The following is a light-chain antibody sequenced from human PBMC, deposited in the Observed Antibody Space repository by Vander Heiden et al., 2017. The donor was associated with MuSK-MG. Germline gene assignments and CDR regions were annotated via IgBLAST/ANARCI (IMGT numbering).Light chain of an antibody. J-gene: IGLJ2*01. CDR1: NSDVGGYNY. V-gene: IGLV2-14*01. CDR3: SSSASSNTRL. CDR2: EVS. Sequence: QSALTQPASVSGSPGQSITISCTGTNSDVGGYNYVSWYQHHPGKAPKLMMYEVSNRPSGVSHRFSGSKSGNTDSLTIASLQAEDEADYDCSSSASSNTRLFGGGTKLTV.